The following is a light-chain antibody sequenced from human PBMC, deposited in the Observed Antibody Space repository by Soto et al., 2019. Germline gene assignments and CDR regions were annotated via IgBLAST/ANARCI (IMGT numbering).Light chain of an antibody. J-gene: IGKJ1*01. CDR2: NAS. V-gene: IGKV1-5*01. CDR1: RNIERW. CDR3: QHCDTSWP. Sequence: DIQMTHSPSTLSASIGDRVTITCRASRNIERWLAWYQQKPGKPPKLLILNASTLGSGVPSRFSGSGSGTEFTLTISGLQPDDFATYYCQHCDTSWPFGQGTKV.